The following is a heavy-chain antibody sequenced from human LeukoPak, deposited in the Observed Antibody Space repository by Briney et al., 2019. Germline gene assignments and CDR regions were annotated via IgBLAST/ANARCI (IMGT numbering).Heavy chain of an antibody. CDR2: IIPIFGTA. CDR1: GGTFSSYA. Sequence: SVKVSCKASGGTFSSYAISWVRQAPGQGLEWMGGIIPIFGTANYAQKFQGRVTITADESTSTAYMELSSLRSEDTAVYYCARAASRVTGLLAAGYWGQGTLVTVSS. D-gene: IGHD4-23*01. V-gene: IGHV1-69*01. J-gene: IGHJ4*02. CDR3: ARAASRVTGLLAAGY.